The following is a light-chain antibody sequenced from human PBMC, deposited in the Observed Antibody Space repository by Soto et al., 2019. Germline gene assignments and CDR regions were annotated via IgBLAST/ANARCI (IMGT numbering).Light chain of an antibody. J-gene: IGKJ4*01. Sequence: DIQMTQSPSTLSASVGDRVTITCRARQSISNGLALYQQKPGKAPKLLIYDASSLESGVPSRFSGSGSGPEFTRTISSLQPDDFATYYCQQYKSYFGGGTKVEVK. CDR2: DAS. V-gene: IGKV1-5*01. CDR3: QQYKSY. CDR1: QSISNG.